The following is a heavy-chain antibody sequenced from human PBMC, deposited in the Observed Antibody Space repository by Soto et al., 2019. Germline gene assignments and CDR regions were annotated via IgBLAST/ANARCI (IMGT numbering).Heavy chain of an antibody. CDR2: ISGTGGST. CDR3: AKDRLGGNFDY. CDR1: GFTFNNYA. V-gene: IGHV3-23*01. J-gene: IGHJ4*02. Sequence: GWSLRLSCAASGFTFNNYAMNWVRQAPGKGLEWVATISGTGGSTYYADSVKGRFTISRDNSKNTLYLQMNSLRVEGTAVYYCAKDRLGGNFDYWGQGTQVTVSS.